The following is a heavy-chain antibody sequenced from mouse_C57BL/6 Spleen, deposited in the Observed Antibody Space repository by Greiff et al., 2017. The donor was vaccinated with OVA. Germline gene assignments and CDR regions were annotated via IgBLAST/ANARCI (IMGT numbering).Heavy chain of an antibody. CDR1: GYTFTSYW. V-gene: IGHV1-53*01. Sequence: VQLQQPGTELVKPGASVKLSCTASGYTFTSYWMHWVKQRPGQGLEWIGNINPSNGGTNYNEKFKSKATLTADKSSSTAYMKLSSLTSEDSAVYYCARGGIYYGNYDYWGQGTTLTVSS. J-gene: IGHJ2*01. CDR2: INPSNGGT. D-gene: IGHD2-1*01. CDR3: ARGGIYYGNYDY.